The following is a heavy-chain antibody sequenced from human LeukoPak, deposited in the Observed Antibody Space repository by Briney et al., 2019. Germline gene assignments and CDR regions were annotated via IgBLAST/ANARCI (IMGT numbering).Heavy chain of an antibody. CDR1: GFTFSSYW. Sequence: QTGGSLRLSCAASGFTFSSYWMSWVRQAPGKGLEWVANIKKDGSEKYYVDPVKGRFTISRDNAKNSLYLQMNSLRAEDTAVYYCARDLYRIVVVPHYFDYWGQGTLVTVSS. V-gene: IGHV3-7*01. J-gene: IGHJ4*02. CDR2: IKKDGSEK. D-gene: IGHD3-22*01. CDR3: ARDLYRIVVVPHYFDY.